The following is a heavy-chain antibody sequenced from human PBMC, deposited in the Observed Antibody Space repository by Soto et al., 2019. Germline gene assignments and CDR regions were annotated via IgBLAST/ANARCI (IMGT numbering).Heavy chain of an antibody. CDR2: ISSSSSTI. CDR3: ARDRDVGYVDAVDI. CDR1: GFTFSSYS. Sequence: EVQLVESGGGLVQPGGSLRLSCAASGFTFSSYSMNWVRQAPGKGLEWVSYISSSSSTIYYADSVKGRFTISRDNAKNSLYLQMNSLRAEDTAVYYCARDRDVGYVDAVDIWGQGTMVTVSS. J-gene: IGHJ3*02. V-gene: IGHV3-48*01. D-gene: IGHD5-12*01.